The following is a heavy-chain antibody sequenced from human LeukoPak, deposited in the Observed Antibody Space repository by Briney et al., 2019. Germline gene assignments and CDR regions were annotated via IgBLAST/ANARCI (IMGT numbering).Heavy chain of an antibody. CDR3: ASARVVEVLATPTALDY. D-gene: IGHD2-2*01. Sequence: PGGSLRLSCAASGFTFSSYSMSWVRQAPGKGLEWVSLISGSGDTTNYADSVKGRFTISRDNSKNTLYLQMNSLRAEDTAVYYCASARVVEVLATPTALDYWGQGTLVTVSS. J-gene: IGHJ4*02. V-gene: IGHV3-23*01. CDR2: ISGSGDTT. CDR1: GFTFSSYS.